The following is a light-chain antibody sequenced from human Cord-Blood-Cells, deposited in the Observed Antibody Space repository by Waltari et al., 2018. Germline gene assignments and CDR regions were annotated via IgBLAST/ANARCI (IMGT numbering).Light chain of an antibody. CDR3: QQSYSTPLT. Sequence: IQMTQSPSSLSASVGDGVTITCRASQSISSYLNWYQQKPGKAPKLLIYAASSLQSGVPSRFSGSGSGTDFTLTISSLQPEDFATYYCQQSYSTPLTFGGGTKVEIK. CDR2: AAS. CDR1: QSISSY. V-gene: IGKV1-39*01. J-gene: IGKJ4*01.